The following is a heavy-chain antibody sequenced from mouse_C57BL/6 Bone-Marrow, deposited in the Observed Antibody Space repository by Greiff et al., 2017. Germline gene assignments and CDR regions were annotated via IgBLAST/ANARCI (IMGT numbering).Heavy chain of an antibody. CDR2: IYPGSGNT. V-gene: IGHV1-66*01. Sequence: VKLVESGPELVKPGASVKISCKASGYSFTSYYIHWVKQRPGQGLEWIGWIYPGSGNTKYNEKFKGKATLTADTSSSTAYMQLSSLTSEDSAVYYCARHFLGFAYWGQGTLVTVSA. J-gene: IGHJ3*01. CDR3: ARHFLGFAY. CDR1: GYSFTSYY.